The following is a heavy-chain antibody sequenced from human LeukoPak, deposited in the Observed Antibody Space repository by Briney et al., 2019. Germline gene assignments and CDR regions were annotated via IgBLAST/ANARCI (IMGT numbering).Heavy chain of an antibody. Sequence: SVKGRFTISRDNAKNTLYLQMNSLRAEDTAVYYCARDMYSSSSATDYWGQGTLVTVSS. D-gene: IGHD6-6*01. J-gene: IGHJ4*02. CDR3: ARDMYSSSSATDY. V-gene: IGHV3-30*01.